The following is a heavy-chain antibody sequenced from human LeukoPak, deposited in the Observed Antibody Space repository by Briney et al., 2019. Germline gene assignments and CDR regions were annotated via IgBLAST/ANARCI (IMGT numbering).Heavy chain of an antibody. Sequence: SETLSLTCTVTGDSVGRDYWSWIRLPPGRGLQWIGYVFSTESATYSPSLRSRVTMSLDTSKNQFFLDPTSVTAADTAVYYCARHGNTWFGEYRRPYKWFDLWGQGTLVTVSS. V-gene: IGHV4-4*08. CDR3: ARHGNTWFGEYRRPYKWFDL. CDR2: VFSTESA. J-gene: IGHJ5*02. CDR1: GDSVGRDY. D-gene: IGHD3-10*01.